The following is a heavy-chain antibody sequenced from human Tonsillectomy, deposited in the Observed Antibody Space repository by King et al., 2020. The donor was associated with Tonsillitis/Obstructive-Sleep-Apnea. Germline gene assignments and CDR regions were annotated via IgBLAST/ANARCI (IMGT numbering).Heavy chain of an antibody. Sequence: VQLVESGGGLVQPGGSLRLSCAASGFTFSSYWMSWVRQAPGTGLEWVANIKQDGSENYYVDSVKGRFTISRDNAKNSLYLQMNSLRAEDTAVYFCARVPLRFGESIGEYYFDYWGQGTLVTVSS. V-gene: IGHV3-7*03. CDR3: ARVPLRFGESIGEYYFDY. J-gene: IGHJ4*02. D-gene: IGHD3-10*01. CDR2: IKQDGSEN. CDR1: GFTFSSYW.